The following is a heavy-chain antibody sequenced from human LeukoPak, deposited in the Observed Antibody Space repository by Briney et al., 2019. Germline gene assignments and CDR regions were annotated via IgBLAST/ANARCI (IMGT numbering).Heavy chain of an antibody. D-gene: IGHD6-19*01. Sequence: GGSLRLSCAASGFTFSTYGMRWVRQAPGKGLDWVAFIRYDGSEGYYADSVKDRFTVSRDNSKNRMYLQMNSLRAEDTAIYYCAKVGYGWYEVDYWGQGTLVTVSS. CDR3: AKVGYGWYEVDY. CDR2: IRYDGSEG. CDR1: GFTFSTYG. V-gene: IGHV3-30*02. J-gene: IGHJ4*02.